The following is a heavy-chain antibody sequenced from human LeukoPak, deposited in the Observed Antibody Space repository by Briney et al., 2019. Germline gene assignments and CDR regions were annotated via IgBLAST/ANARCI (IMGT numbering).Heavy chain of an antibody. V-gene: IGHV1-46*01. Sequence: ASVKVSCKASGYTFTSYYMHWVRQAPGQGLEWMGIINPSGGSTSYAQKFQGRVTMTRDTSTSTVYMELSSLRSEDTAVYYCARDLITPQTYYYDSSAPDYWGQGTLVTVSS. CDR1: GYTFTSYY. CDR3: ARDLITPQTYYYDSSAPDY. CDR2: INPSGGST. D-gene: IGHD3-22*01. J-gene: IGHJ4*02.